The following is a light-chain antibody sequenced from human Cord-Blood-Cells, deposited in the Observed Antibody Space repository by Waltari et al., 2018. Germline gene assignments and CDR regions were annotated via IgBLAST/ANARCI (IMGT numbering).Light chain of an antibody. V-gene: IGLV2-14*01. CDR1: SSDVGGYNY. CDR3: SSYTSSSTRV. J-gene: IGLJ3*02. CDR2: DVS. Sequence: QYALTQPASVSGSPGQSITFSCTGTSSDVGGYNYVSWYQQHPGKAPKLMIYDVSKRPSGVSNRFSGSKSGNTASLTISGLQAEDEADYYCSSYTSSSTRVFGGGTKLTVL.